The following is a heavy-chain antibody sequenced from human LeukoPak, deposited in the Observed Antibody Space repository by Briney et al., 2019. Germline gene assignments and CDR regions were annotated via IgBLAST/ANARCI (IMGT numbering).Heavy chain of an antibody. J-gene: IGHJ4*02. Sequence: PSQTLSLTCTVSGGSISSGDYYWSWIRQPPGKGLEWIAYMYYSGSTNYNPSLKSRVTMSIDTSKKQFSLKLSSVTAADTAVYYCARDLGYDSSGYHYWGQGTLVTVSS. CDR2: MYYSGST. CDR1: GGSISSGDYY. CDR3: ARDLGYDSSGYHY. V-gene: IGHV4-30-4*01. D-gene: IGHD3-22*01.